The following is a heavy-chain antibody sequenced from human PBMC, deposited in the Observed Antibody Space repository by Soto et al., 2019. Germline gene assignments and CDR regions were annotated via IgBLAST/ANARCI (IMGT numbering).Heavy chain of an antibody. J-gene: IGHJ4*02. CDR2: ISSSSSYT. V-gene: IGHV3-11*06. Sequence: QVQLVESGGGLVKPGGSLRLSCAASGFTFSDYYMSWIRQAPGKGLEWVSYISSSSSYTNYADSVKGRFTISRDNAKNSLYLQMNSLRAEDTAVYYCARDGIAAAGTDPAYVGFDYWGQGTLVTVSS. CDR1: GFTFSDYY. D-gene: IGHD6-13*01. CDR3: ARDGIAAAGTDPAYVGFDY.